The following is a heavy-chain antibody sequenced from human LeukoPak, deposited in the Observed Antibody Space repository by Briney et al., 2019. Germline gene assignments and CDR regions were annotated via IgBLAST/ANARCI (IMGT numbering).Heavy chain of an antibody. D-gene: IGHD5-24*01. CDR1: GFTFTNYG. CDR3: ARDATRGGDFDF. V-gene: IGHV3-7*04. J-gene: IGHJ4*02. CDR2: VRPDGSEA. Sequence: GGSPRLSCAASGFTFTNYGMAWVRQAPGKGLEWVAKVRPDGSEAEYVDPAKGRFTVSRDDAKNSLYLQMNSRRVEDTALYYCARDATRGGDFDFWGQGTLVTVSS.